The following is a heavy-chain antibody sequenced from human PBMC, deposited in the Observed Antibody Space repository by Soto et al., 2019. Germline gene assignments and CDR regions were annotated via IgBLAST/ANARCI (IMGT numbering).Heavy chain of an antibody. CDR1: GGSISSYY. CDR2: IYYSGST. D-gene: IGHD1-26*01. Sequence: PSETLSLTCTVSGGSISSYYWSWIRQPPGKGLEWIGYIYYSGSTYYNPSLKSRVTISVDTSKNQFSLKLSSVTAADTAVYYCARDSPSGSGSDWFDPWGQGTLVTVSS. V-gene: IGHV4-59*04. J-gene: IGHJ5*02. CDR3: ARDSPSGSGSDWFDP.